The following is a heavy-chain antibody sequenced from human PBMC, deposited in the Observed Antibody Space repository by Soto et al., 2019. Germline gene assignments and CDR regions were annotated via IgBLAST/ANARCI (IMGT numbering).Heavy chain of an antibody. CDR1: GYSFTSYW. D-gene: IGHD2-21*01. CDR3: ARHVAVSENHYYYGMDV. V-gene: IGHV5-10-1*01. Sequence: GESLKISCKGSGYSFTSYWISWVRQMPGKGLEWMGRIDPSDSYTNYSPSFQGHVTISADKSISTAYPQWSSLKASDTAMYYCARHVAVSENHYYYGMDVWGQGTTVTVSS. CDR2: IDPSDSYT. J-gene: IGHJ6*02.